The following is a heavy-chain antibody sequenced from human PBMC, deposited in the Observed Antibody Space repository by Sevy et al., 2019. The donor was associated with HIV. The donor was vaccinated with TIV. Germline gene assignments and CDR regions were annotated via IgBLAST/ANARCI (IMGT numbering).Heavy chain of an antibody. CDR1: GFTFSDYY. D-gene: IGHD6-19*01. Sequence: GGSLRLSCAASGFTFSDYYMSWIRQAPGKGLEWVSYISSSSSYTNYAASVKGRFTISRDNAKNSRYLQMNSLRAEDTAVYYCARSIAVVGVDYWGQGTLVTVSS. CDR3: ARSIAVVGVDY. V-gene: IGHV3-11*06. CDR2: ISSSSSYT. J-gene: IGHJ4*02.